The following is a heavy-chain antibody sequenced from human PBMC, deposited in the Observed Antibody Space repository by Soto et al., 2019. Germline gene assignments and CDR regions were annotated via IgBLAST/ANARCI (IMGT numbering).Heavy chain of an antibody. CDR2: INPNSGGT. Sequence: GASVKVSCKASGHTFTGYYMHWVRQAPGQGLEWMGWINPNSGGTNYAQKFQGRVTMTRDTSISTAYMELSRLGSDDTAVYYCARAGKRITMVRGVRGDAFDIWGQGTMVTVSS. D-gene: IGHD3-10*01. CDR1: GHTFTGYY. CDR3: ARAGKRITMVRGVRGDAFDI. V-gene: IGHV1-2*02. J-gene: IGHJ3*02.